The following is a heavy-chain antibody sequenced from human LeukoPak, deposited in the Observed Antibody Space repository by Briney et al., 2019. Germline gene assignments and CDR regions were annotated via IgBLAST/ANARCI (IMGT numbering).Heavy chain of an antibody. V-gene: IGHV4-34*01. CDR3: ARGPSYGDGPRYFDY. D-gene: IGHD4-17*01. Sequence: SETLSLTCAVYGGSFSGYYWSWIRQPPGKGLEWIGEINHSGSTNYNPSLKSRVTISVDTSKNQFSLKLSSVTAADTAVYYRARGPSYGDGPRYFDYWGQGTLVTVSS. J-gene: IGHJ4*02. CDR2: INHSGST. CDR1: GGSFSGYY.